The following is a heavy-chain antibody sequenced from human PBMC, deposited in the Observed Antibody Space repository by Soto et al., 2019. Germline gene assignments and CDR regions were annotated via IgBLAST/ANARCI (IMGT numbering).Heavy chain of an antibody. Sequence: PLEILSLTCTVSGGSIISGGYYWSWIRQHPGKGLEWIGYIYYSGSTYYNPSLKSRVTISVDTSKNQFSLKLSSVTAADTAVYYCARESGCSGGSCRHPRYFDIWGQGTMVTVSS. D-gene: IGHD2-15*01. V-gene: IGHV4-31*03. CDR2: IYYSGST. J-gene: IGHJ3*02. CDR1: GGSIISGGYY. CDR3: ARESGCSGGSCRHPRYFDI.